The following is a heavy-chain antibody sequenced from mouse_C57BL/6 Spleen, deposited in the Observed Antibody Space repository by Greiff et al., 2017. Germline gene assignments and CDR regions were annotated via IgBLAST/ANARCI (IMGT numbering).Heavy chain of an antibody. CDR1: GYTFTSYT. Sequence: QVQLKESGAELARPGASVKMSCKASGYTFTSYTMHWVKQRPGQGLEWIGYINPSSGYTKYNQKFKEKATLTADKSSRTAYMQLSSLTSEDSAVYYCARGNGRDYFDYWGQGTTLTVSS. V-gene: IGHV1-4*01. J-gene: IGHJ2*01. CDR2: INPSSGYT. CDR3: ARGNGRDYFDY. D-gene: IGHD1-1*01.